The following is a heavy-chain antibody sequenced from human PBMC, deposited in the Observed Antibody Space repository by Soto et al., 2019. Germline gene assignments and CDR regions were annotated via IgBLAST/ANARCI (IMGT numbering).Heavy chain of an antibody. CDR3: AKDRIIQLLPIWPDP. J-gene: IGHJ5*02. CDR2: VSSDGSNK. Sequence: QEHLVESGGGVLQPGTSLRLSCVASGFSFSKYGMHWVRQAPGKGLEWVASVSSDGSNKYYADSVKGRFTISRDNSKSTLYLQVDSLRGDATAVYYCAKDRIIQLLPIWPDPWGQGTLVTVSS. D-gene: IGHD2-2*01. CDR1: GFSFSKYG. V-gene: IGHV3-30*18.